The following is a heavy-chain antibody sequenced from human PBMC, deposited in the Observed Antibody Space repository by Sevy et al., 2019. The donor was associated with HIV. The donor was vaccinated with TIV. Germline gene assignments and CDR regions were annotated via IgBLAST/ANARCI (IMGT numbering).Heavy chain of an antibody. Sequence: GGSLRLSCTASGFTLSDYYMSWIRQAPGKGLQWISYISGSDDCGGDDTIYYADSVKGRFTISRDNAKNSLYLQMSSLRADDTAVYYCARDHVKDGKGGDYYYHAMDVWGRGTTVTVSS. D-gene: IGHD3-16*01. V-gene: IGHV3-11*01. J-gene: IGHJ6*02. CDR1: GFTLSDYY. CDR2: ISGSDDCGGDDTI. CDR3: ARDHVKDGKGGDYYYHAMDV.